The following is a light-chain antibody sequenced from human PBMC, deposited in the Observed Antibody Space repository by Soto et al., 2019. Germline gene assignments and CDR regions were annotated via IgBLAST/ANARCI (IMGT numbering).Light chain of an antibody. Sequence: IQMTHSPAALSASIGDRLPPTCRASQDLDRWLAWYQQKPGEAPKVLIFAASSLQSGLPSRFSGGGSGTDFSLTISSLQPEDFATYYCKQSRSFPLTFGGGTKWIS. CDR3: KQSRSFPLT. J-gene: IGKJ4*01. CDR2: AAS. V-gene: IGKV1-12*01. CDR1: QDLDRW.